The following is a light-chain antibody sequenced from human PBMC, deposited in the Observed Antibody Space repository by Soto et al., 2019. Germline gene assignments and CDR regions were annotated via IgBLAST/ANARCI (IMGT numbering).Light chain of an antibody. CDR1: QSITRS. Sequence: DIQMTQSPSSLSASVGDRVTITCRASQSITRSLNWYQQKPWNAPKFLIYAASTLQTGVPSRISGSGSGTDFTLTISSLQPEDFATYCCQHNYLTPRFTFGPGTKVDIK. V-gene: IGKV1-39*01. CDR2: AAS. J-gene: IGKJ3*01. CDR3: QHNYLTPRFT.